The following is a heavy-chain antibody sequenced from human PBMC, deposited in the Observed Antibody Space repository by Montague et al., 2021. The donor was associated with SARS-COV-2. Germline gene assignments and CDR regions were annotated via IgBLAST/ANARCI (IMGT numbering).Heavy chain of an antibody. D-gene: IGHD6-13*01. CDR3: ARDSRHNYYYFAMDV. CDR1: GFSFGDYA. J-gene: IGHJ6*02. Sequence: SLRLSCAGSGFSFGDYAITWVRQAPGKGLEWVAFVRSKVFGGTTEYAASVKGRLSVSRDDSKSVAYLEMNSLKTDDTGIYYYARDSRHNYYYFAMDVWGQGTTVTVSS. CDR2: VRSKVFGGTT. V-gene: IGHV3-49*04.